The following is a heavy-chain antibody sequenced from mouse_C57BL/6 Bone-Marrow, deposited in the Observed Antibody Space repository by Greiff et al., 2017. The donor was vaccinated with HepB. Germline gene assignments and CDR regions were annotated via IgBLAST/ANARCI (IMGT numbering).Heavy chain of an antibody. CDR3: ARGRRPHYAMDY. Sequence: QVQLKQPGAELVKPGASVKMSCKASGYTFTSYWITWVKQRPGQGLEWIGDIYPGSGSTNYNEKFKSKATLTVDTSSSTAYMQLSSLTSEDSAVYYCARGRRPHYAMDYWGQGTSVTVSS. J-gene: IGHJ4*01. CDR2: IYPGSGST. CDR1: GYTFTSYW. D-gene: IGHD3-2*02. V-gene: IGHV1-55*01.